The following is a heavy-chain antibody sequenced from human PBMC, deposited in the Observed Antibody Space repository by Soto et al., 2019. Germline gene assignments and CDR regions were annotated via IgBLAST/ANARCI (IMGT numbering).Heavy chain of an antibody. Sequence: GVPLRLSCAASVFPFSSYGMHWVRQAPGKGLEWVAVISYDGSNKYYADSVKGRFTISRDNSKNTLYLQMNSLRAEDTAVYYCAKDTTLDYWGQGTLVTVSS. V-gene: IGHV3-30*18. CDR3: AKDTTLDY. CDR2: ISYDGSNK. CDR1: VFPFSSYG. J-gene: IGHJ4*02.